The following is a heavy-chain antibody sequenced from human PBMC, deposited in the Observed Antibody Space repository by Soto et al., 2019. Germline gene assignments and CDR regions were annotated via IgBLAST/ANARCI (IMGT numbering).Heavy chain of an antibody. Sequence: QVQLVQSGAEVKKPGSSVKVSCKAPGGTFSTYAISWVRQAPGQGLEWMGGVIPIFGTPKYAQKFQGRVMITADRYTSTSYMELKSLRTEDTDVYYCAGSQGGSSTLDIYYYYYYGMDVWGQWTTVTVSS. CDR1: GGTFSTYA. CDR2: VIPIFGTP. V-gene: IGHV1-69*06. J-gene: IGHJ6*02. D-gene: IGHD2-15*01. CDR3: AGSQGGSSTLDIYYYYYYGMDV.